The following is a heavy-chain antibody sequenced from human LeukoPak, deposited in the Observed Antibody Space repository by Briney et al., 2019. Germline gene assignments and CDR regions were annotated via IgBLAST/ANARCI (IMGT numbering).Heavy chain of an antibody. V-gene: IGHV4-30-2*01. CDR2: IYHSGST. CDR1: GGSISSGGYY. CDR3: ARGEINYDFWSPFDP. D-gene: IGHD3-3*01. Sequence: TLSLTCTVSGGSISSGGYYWSWIRQPPGKGLEWIGYIYHSGSTYYNPSLKSRVTISVDRSKNQFSLKLSSVTAADTAVYYCARGEINYDFWSPFDPWGQGTLVTVSS. J-gene: IGHJ5*02.